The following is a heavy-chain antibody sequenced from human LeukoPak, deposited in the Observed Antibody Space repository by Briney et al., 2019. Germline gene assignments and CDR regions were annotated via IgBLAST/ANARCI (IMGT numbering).Heavy chain of an antibody. Sequence: GGSLRLSCAASRFTFNTYAVSWVRQAPGKGLEWVSAISGNGDITYYADSVRGRFTISRDNSKNTLYLQMNSLRAEDTAVYYCARVKRDCSGGTCYSYDYWGQGTLVTVSS. V-gene: IGHV3-23*01. D-gene: IGHD2-15*01. J-gene: IGHJ4*02. CDR1: RFTFNTYA. CDR2: ISGNGDIT. CDR3: ARVKRDCSGGTCYSYDY.